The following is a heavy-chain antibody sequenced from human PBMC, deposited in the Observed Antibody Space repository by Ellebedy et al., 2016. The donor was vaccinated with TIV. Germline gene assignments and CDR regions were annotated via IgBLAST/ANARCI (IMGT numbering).Heavy chain of an antibody. CDR3: ARDHYYDSSGYSPPGY. J-gene: IGHJ4*02. Sequence: SETLSLXXTVSGGSISSSGYYWGWIRQPPGKGLEWIGSIYYSGSTYYNPSLKSRVTISVDTSKNQFSLKLSSVTAADTAVYYCARDHYYDSSGYSPPGYWGQGTLVTVSS. CDR1: GGSISSSGYY. V-gene: IGHV4-39*07. D-gene: IGHD3-22*01. CDR2: IYYSGST.